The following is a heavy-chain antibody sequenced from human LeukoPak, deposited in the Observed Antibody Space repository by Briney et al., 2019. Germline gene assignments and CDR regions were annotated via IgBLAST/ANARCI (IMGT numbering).Heavy chain of an antibody. V-gene: IGHV3-9*01. J-gene: IGHJ4*02. D-gene: IGHD6-19*01. CDR3: AKDSAQPNEDSSGWTHFDY. CDR2: ISWNSGST. Sequence: PGRSLRLSCAASGFTFDDYAMHWVRQAPGKGLEWVSGISWNSGSTGYADSVKGRFTISRDNAKNSLYLQMNSLRAEDTALYYCAKDSAQPNEDSSGWTHFDYWGQGTLVTVSS. CDR1: GFTFDDYA.